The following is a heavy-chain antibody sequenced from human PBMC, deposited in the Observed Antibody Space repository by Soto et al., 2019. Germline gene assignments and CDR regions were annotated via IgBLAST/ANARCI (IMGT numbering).Heavy chain of an antibody. CDR1: VFSLSTSGVG. CDR2: IYWDDHN. CDR3: AHSGDYDQTFAY. D-gene: IGHD4-17*01. Sequence: QITLKESGPTLVKPTQTLTVTCTFSVFSLSTSGVGVGWIRQPPGKALEWPALIYWDDHNRYSPSLKSSCTVTKDTSKNQVALTMTNTDPVDTPTYYCAHSGDYDQTFAYWGQGTTITVSS. V-gene: IGHV2-5*02. J-gene: IGHJ4*02.